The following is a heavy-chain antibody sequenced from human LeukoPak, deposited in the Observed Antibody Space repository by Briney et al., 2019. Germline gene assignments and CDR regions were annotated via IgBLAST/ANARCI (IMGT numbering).Heavy chain of an antibody. CDR3: ARVDSTYFSYGMDV. CDR1: GGSISSYY. CDR2: IYYSGST. D-gene: IGHD3-3*01. V-gene: IGHV4-59*06. Sequence: SETLSLTYTVSGGSISSYYWSWIRQHPGKGLEWIGYIYYSGSTYYNPSLKSRITISLDTSKNQFSLKLSSVTAADTAVYYCARVDSTYFSYGMDVWGQGTTVTVSS. J-gene: IGHJ6*02.